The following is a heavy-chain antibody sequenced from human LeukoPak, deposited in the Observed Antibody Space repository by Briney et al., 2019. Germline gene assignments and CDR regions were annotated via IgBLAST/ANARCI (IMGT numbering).Heavy chain of an antibody. Sequence: ASVKVSCKASGYTFTTYGISWVRQAPGQGLEWMGWSSPYNGNTNYAQKLRGRVTMTTDTSTSTAYMELRSLRSDDTAVDYCARGGTSGWRTPNDDYWGQGTLVTVSS. V-gene: IGHV1-18*01. D-gene: IGHD6-19*01. CDR2: SSPYNGNT. J-gene: IGHJ4*02. CDR1: GYTFTTYG. CDR3: ARGGTSGWRTPNDDY.